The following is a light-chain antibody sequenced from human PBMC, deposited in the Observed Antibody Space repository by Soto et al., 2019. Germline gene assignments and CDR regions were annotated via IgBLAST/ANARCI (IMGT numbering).Light chain of an antibody. CDR3: QQYNNGPPFT. CDR2: GAS. CDR1: QSVSTN. V-gene: IGKV3-15*01. J-gene: IGKJ5*01. Sequence: EIVMTQSPATLSVSPGERAILSCRASQSVSTNLGWYQQKPGQAPRLLIFGASTRATGIPARFSGSGYGTEFTLTISSLQSEDSAVYYCQQYNNGPPFTFGQGTRLEIK.